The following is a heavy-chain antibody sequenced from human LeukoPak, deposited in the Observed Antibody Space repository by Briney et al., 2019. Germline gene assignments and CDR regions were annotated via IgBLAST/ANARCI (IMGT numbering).Heavy chain of an antibody. Sequence: GGSLRLSCAASGFTFSSNYMSWVRQAPGKGLEWVSVIYSGGRKNYTDSVKGRFTISRDSTKTPLYLQMNNLRAEDTAVYYCAGCLNFGSESTLEGFWGQGTLVTVYS. CDR2: IYSGGRK. V-gene: IGHV3-53*01. CDR3: AGCLNFGSESTLEGF. CDR1: GFTFSSNY. J-gene: IGHJ4*02. D-gene: IGHD3-10*01.